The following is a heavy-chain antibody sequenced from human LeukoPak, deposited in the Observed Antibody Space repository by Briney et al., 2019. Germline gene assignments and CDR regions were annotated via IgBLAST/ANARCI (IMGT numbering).Heavy chain of an antibody. V-gene: IGHV3-23*01. D-gene: IGHD3-16*02. J-gene: IGHJ4*02. CDR2: ISGSGGST. Sequence: GGSLRLSCAASGFTFSSYAMSWVRQAPGKGLEWVSAISGSGGSTYYADAVKGRVTISRDNSKSTVYLQMNSLRAEDTALYYCAREGESRLGELSPWGQGTLVTVSS. CDR1: GFTFSSYA. CDR3: AREGESRLGELSP.